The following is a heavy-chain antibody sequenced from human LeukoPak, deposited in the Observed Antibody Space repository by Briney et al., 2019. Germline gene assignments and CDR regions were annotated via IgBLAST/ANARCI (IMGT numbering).Heavy chain of an antibody. Sequence: SESLSLTCTVSGGSISSYHWSWIRQPPGKGVEWIGYIYYSGSTNYNPSLKSRVTISVETSKNQFSLKLSSVTAADTAVYYCARVTGYMIEDYFDYWGQGTLVTVSS. CDR2: IYYSGST. D-gene: IGHD3-22*01. J-gene: IGHJ4*02. V-gene: IGHV4-59*01. CDR3: ARVTGYMIEDYFDY. CDR1: GGSISSYH.